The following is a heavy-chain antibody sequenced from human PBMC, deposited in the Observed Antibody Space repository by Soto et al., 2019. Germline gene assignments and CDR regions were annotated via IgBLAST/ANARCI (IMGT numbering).Heavy chain of an antibody. CDR1: GFTFSSYG. CDR3: AKSDIVVVPAAIRCPDY. V-gene: IGHV3-30*18. J-gene: IGHJ4*02. CDR2: ISYDGSNK. D-gene: IGHD2-2*02. Sequence: GSLRLSCAASGFTFSSYGMHWVRQAPGKGLEWVAVISYDGSNKYYADSVKGRFTISRDNSKNTLYLQMNSLRAEDTAVYYCAKSDIVVVPAAIRCPDYWGQGTLVTVS.